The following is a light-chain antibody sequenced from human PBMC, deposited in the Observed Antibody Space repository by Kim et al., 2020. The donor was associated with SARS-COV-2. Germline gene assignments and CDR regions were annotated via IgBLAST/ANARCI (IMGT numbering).Light chain of an antibody. Sequence: SPVESAPPRCRASQSVSSSYLAWYQHKPGQAPRLLMYGASTRATGIPDRFSGRGSGTDFTLTISRLEPEDFAVYYCQQYGSSPPTFGHGTKVDIK. CDR1: QSVSSSY. CDR2: GAS. V-gene: IGKV3-20*01. CDR3: QQYGSSPPT. J-gene: IGKJ1*01.